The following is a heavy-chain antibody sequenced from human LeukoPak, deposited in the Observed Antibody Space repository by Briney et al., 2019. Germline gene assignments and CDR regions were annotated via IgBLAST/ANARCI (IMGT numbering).Heavy chain of an antibody. Sequence: SQTLSLTCTVSGGSISSGSYYWSWIRQPAGKGLEWIGRIYTSGSTNYNPSLKSRVTISLDTSKNQFSLKLGSVTAADTAVYYCATDRDYFDYWGQGTLVTVSS. J-gene: IGHJ4*02. CDR2: IYTSGST. CDR3: ATDRDYFDY. D-gene: IGHD1-14*01. CDR1: GGSISSGSYY. V-gene: IGHV4-61*02.